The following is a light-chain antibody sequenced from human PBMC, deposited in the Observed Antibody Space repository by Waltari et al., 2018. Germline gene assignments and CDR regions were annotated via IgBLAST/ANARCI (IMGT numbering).Light chain of an antibody. CDR1: QSLSSN. CDR2: GAS. Sequence: EIVMTQSPVTLSVSPGDRATLSCRASQSLSSNLAWYQQKPGQAPRLLIFGASTRATGIPARFSGTGSGTEFTLTISSLQSEDFAVYYCQQYNNWLTFGGGTKVEIK. V-gene: IGKV3-15*01. CDR3: QQYNNWLT. J-gene: IGKJ4*01.